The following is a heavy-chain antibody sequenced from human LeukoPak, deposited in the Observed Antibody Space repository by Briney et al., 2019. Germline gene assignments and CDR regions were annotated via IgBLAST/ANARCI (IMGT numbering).Heavy chain of an antibody. CDR2: IDIPGNT. D-gene: IGHD3-10*01. CDR3: ARGGDSGSGSYYLGGDY. CDR1: GFTLTNYG. Sequence: GGSLRLSCTASGFTLTNYGMHWVRQPTEKGLEWVSGIDIPGNTYYPDSVKGRFTMSRESAKNSLYLQMNSLRAGDTAVYYCARGGDSGSGSYYLGGDYWGQGTLVTVSS. V-gene: IGHV3-13*01. J-gene: IGHJ4*02.